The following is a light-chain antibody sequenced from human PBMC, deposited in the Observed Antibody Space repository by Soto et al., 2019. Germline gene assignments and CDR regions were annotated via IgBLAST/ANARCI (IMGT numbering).Light chain of an antibody. V-gene: IGKV1-39*01. CDR2: AAS. CDR1: QTFKNY. J-gene: IGKJ2*03. Sequence: DVQMTQSPSSLSAAVGDTVTITCRAGQTFKNYLNWYQHKPGKAPKLLIYAASILQSVVPHRFSASASGTDFTLTITNLQPEDFATYYCQQSYLSLQSFGQGTKLQI. CDR3: QQSYLSLQS.